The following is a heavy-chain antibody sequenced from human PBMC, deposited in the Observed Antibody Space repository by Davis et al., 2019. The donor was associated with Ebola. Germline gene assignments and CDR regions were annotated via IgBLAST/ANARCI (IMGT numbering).Heavy chain of an antibody. J-gene: IGHJ6*02. Sequence: SETLSLTCTVSGCSISSNSYYWGWLRQPPGQGLVWIGNIYSSGSTYYNPSLKSRVTISVDTSKNQFSLKLSSVTAADTAMYYCARGHSYGSMVYGMDVWGQGTTVTVSS. V-gene: IGHV4-39*01. CDR1: GCSISSNSYY. CDR2: IYSSGST. CDR3: ARGHSYGSMVYGMDV. D-gene: IGHD5-18*01.